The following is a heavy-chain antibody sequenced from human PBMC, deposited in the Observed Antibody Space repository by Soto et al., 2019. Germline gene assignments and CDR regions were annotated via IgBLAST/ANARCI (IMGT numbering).Heavy chain of an antibody. CDR1: GASISSADYY. CDR3: AREQGLVTPYSFDF. D-gene: IGHD5-18*01. V-gene: IGHV4-30-4*01. CDR2: IYYSGTV. Sequence: SETLSLTCTVSGASISSADYYWSWIRQPPGKGLEWIGYIYYSGTVYFNPSLKSRVSISLDTPKNDFSLTLASVTAADTAVYYCAREQGLVTPYSFDFWGQGTLVTVSS. J-gene: IGHJ4*02.